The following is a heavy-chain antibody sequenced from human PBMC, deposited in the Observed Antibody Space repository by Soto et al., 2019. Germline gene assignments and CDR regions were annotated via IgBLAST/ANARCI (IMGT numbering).Heavy chain of an antibody. CDR1: GGTFSSYT. Sequence: SVKVSCKASGGTFSSYTISWVRQAPGQGLEWMGRIIPILGIANYAQKFQGRVTITADKSTSTAYMELSSLRSEDTAVYYCASAVYYYDSSGYQGAFDIWGQGTMVTVSS. D-gene: IGHD3-22*01. V-gene: IGHV1-69*02. CDR3: ASAVYYYDSSGYQGAFDI. CDR2: IIPILGIA. J-gene: IGHJ3*02.